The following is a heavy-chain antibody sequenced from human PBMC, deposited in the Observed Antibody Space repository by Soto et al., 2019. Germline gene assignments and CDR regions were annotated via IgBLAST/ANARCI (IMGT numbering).Heavy chain of an antibody. J-gene: IGHJ4*02. Sequence: SETLSLTCTVSGDSISSSSFHWGWIRQPPGKGLEWIGHIFHTGATYQNPTLKSRLRMSVDTSKNQFSLNLSSVTATDTAVYYCARRRIVPTTNFDYWGQGTLVTVSS. CDR2: IFHTGAT. CDR3: ARRRIVPTTNFDY. CDR1: GDSISSSSFH. D-gene: IGHD1-26*01. V-gene: IGHV4-39*01.